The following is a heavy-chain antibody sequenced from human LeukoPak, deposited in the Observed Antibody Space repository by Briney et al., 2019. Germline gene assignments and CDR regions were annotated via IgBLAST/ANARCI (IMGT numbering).Heavy chain of an antibody. D-gene: IGHD3-22*01. CDR3: TRDLNHDSRG. CDR1: GFIFSDYW. J-gene: IGHJ4*02. Sequence: GGSLRLSCAASGFIFSDYWMRGGRQAPGKGGECVANIKTEGSEKYYPDSVRGGFTIYRDNDKNSLYLQMNSMRVEDTAVYYCTRDLNHDSRGWGQGTLVTVSS. V-gene: IGHV3-7*01. CDR2: IKTEGSEK.